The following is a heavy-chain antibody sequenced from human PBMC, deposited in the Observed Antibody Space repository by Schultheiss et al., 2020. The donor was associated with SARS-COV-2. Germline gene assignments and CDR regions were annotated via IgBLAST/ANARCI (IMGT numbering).Heavy chain of an antibody. CDR1: GFTFSSYA. CDR2: ISYDGSNK. V-gene: IGHV3-30-3*01. D-gene: IGHD3-3*01. J-gene: IGHJ4*02. Sequence: GGSLRLSCAASGFTFSSYAMHWVRQAPGKGLEWVAVISYDGSNKYYADSVKGRFTISRDNAKNSLYLQMNSLRDEDTAVYYCARARVSIFGAPPLVHFDNWGQGTLVTVSS. CDR3: ARARVSIFGAPPLVHFDN.